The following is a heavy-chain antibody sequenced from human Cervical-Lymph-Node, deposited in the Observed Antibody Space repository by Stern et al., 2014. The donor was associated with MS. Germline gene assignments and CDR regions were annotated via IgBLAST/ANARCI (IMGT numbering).Heavy chain of an antibody. CDR3: ARHFDWLLGAEDYGMDV. J-gene: IGHJ6*02. D-gene: IGHD3-9*01. V-gene: IGHV1-69*01. CDR1: GGTFRNFG. Sequence: QVQLVQSGAEVKQPGSSVNVSCKASGGTFRNFGFSWVRQAPGQGLEWMGGIIPRSGVTNYEEKNQGRVTITADESTNTVYMELSSLRSEDTAVYYCARHFDWLLGAEDYGMDVWGQGTTVTVSS. CDR2: IIPRSGVT.